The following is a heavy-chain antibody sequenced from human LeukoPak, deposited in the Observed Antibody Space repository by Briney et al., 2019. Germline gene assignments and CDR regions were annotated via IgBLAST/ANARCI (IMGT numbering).Heavy chain of an antibody. D-gene: IGHD5-12*01. CDR3: ARSLGKMATIKY. CDR1: GGSFSGYY. Sequence: SETLSLTCAVYGGSFSGYYWSWIRQPPGNGLEWIGEINHSGSNNYNPSLKSRVTISVDTSKNQFSLKLSSVTAADTAVYYCARSLGKMATIKYWGQGTLVTVSS. CDR2: INHSGSN. J-gene: IGHJ4*02. V-gene: IGHV4-34*01.